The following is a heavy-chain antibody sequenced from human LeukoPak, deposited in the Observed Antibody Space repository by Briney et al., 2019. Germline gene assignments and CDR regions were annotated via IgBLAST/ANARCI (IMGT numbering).Heavy chain of an antibody. V-gene: IGHV1-2*02. CDR1: GYTFTGYY. CDR2: INPNSGGT. Sequence: ASVKVSCKASGYTFTGYYTHWVRQAPGQGLEWMGWINPNSGGTNYAQKFQGRVTMTRDTSISTAYMELSRLRSDDTAVYYCARAYSSGWLEGDYFDYWGQGTLVTVSS. D-gene: IGHD6-19*01. J-gene: IGHJ4*02. CDR3: ARAYSSGWLEGDYFDY.